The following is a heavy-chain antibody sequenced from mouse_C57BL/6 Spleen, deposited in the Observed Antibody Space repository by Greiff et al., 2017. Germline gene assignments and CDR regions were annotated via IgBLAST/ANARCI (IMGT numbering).Heavy chain of an antibody. D-gene: IGHD2-1*01. CDR2: FYPGSGSI. J-gene: IGHJ2*01. V-gene: IGHV1-62-2*01. CDR1: GYTFTEYT. CDR3: ARHVPLYGNYEGVFDY. Sequence: QVQLKESGAELVKPGASVKLSCKASGYTFTEYTIHWVKQRSGQGLEWIGWFYPGSGSIKYNEKFKDKATLTADKSSSTVYMELSRLTSEDSAVYFCARHVPLYGNYEGVFDYWGQGTTLTVSS.